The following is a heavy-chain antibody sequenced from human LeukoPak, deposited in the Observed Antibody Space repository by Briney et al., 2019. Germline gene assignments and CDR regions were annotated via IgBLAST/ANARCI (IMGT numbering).Heavy chain of an antibody. CDR3: AKMVREFYTISYYFDY. CDR1: GFTFSSYA. Sequence: GGSLRLSCAVSGFTFSSYAMNWVRQAPGKGLEWVSGISGSGAGTYYADSVKGRFTISRDNSKNTLYLQMNSLRAEDTAVYYCAKMVREFYTISYYFDYWGQGTLVSVSS. D-gene: IGHD2-8*01. J-gene: IGHJ4*02. V-gene: IGHV3-23*01. CDR2: ISGSGAGT.